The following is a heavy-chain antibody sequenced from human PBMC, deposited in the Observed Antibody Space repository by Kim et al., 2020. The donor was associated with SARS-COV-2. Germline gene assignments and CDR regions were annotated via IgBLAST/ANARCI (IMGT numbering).Heavy chain of an antibody. CDR2: ISSSSSYI. D-gene: IGHD5-18*01. CDR3: ARDHNRMGYSYGGVFGY. J-gene: IGHJ4*02. V-gene: IGHV3-21*01. Sequence: GGSLRLSCAASGFTFSSYSMNWVRQAPGKGLEWVSSISSSSSYIYYADSVKGRFTISRDNAKNSLYLQMNSLRAEDTAVYYCARDHNRMGYSYGGVFGYWGQGTLVTVSS. CDR1: GFTFSSYS.